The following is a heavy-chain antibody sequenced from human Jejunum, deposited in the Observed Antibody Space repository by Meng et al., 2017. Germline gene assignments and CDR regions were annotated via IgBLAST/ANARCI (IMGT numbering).Heavy chain of an antibody. V-gene: IGHV4-59*13. D-gene: IGHD3-9*01. J-gene: IGHJ2*01. CDR3: APLPVPLTHPHTRYWYFDL. Sequence: GPRLLRPWATLPATSMSFGSYTYNYTLSGYPRTPGKGLEWIGWIKDIGSADDSPSPKSPVTFPRDTSINQLSLHLTSVTAGDAAVYYCAPLPVPLTHPHTRYWYFDLWGRGTLVTVSS. CDR1: GSYTYNYT. CDR2: IKDIGSA.